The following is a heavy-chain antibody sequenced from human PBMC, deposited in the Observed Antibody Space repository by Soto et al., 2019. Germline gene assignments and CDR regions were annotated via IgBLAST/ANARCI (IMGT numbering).Heavy chain of an antibody. Sequence: ETRALTCPFSGCSVNSIRYYWIWLLQPPGKRLDWIGYIYYSGSVNYNPSLKSRVTISVDTSKNQFSLKLSSVTAADTAVYYCARIPVDTALINWVDPWRQGDLVTVSS. V-gene: IGHV4-61*01. D-gene: IGHD5-18*01. CDR3: ARIPVDTALINWVDP. CDR1: GCSVNSIRYY. J-gene: IGHJ5*02. CDR2: IYYSGSV.